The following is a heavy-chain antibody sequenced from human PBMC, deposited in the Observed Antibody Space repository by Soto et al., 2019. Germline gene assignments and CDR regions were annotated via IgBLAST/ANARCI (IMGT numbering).Heavy chain of an antibody. CDR2: ISYDGSNK. J-gene: IGHJ4*02. CDR3: AKTYGAELDY. CDR1: GFTFSSYG. Sequence: QVQLVESGGGVVQPGRSLRLSCAASGFTFSSYGMHWVRQAPGKGLEWVAVISYDGSNKYYADSVKGRFTISRDNSKNTLYLQINSLRAEDTAVYYCAKTYGAELDYWGQGTLVTVSS. V-gene: IGHV3-30*18. D-gene: IGHD4-17*01.